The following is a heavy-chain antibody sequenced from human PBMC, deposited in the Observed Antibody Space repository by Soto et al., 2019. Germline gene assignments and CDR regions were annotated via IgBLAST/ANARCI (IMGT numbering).Heavy chain of an antibody. Sequence: GGSLRLSCAASGFTFSSYWMSWVRQAPGKGLEWVANIKQDGSEKYYVDTVKGRFTISRDNAKNSLYLQMNSLRAEDTAVYYCARDARRDGYNYYFDYWGQGTLVTVSS. D-gene: IGHD5-12*01. CDR3: ARDARRDGYNYYFDY. CDR2: IKQDGSEK. J-gene: IGHJ4*02. CDR1: GFTFSSYW. V-gene: IGHV3-7*03.